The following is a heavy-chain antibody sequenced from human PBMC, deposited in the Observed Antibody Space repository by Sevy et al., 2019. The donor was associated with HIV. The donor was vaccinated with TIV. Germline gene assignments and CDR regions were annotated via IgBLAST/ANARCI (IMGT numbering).Heavy chain of an antibody. J-gene: IGHJ4*01. CDR3: GGGGGGFYGDYPFDY. V-gene: IGHV3-7*04. D-gene: IGHD4-17*01. CDR1: GFAFSAYW. Sequence: GSLRLSCSASGFAFSAYWMVWVRQGPGKGLEWVANIKQDGSEQNYVDSVEGRFTISRDNGKNLLYLQMNDLRAEDTGVYYCGGGGGGFYGDYPFDYWGHGTLVTVSS. CDR2: IKQDGSEQ.